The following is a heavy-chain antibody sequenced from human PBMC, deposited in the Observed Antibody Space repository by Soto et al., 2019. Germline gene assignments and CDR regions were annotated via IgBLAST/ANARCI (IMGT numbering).Heavy chain of an antibody. V-gene: IGHV4-59*01. CDR1: SGSISSYY. CDR2: ISYRGST. Sequence: SETLSLTCPVYSGSISSYYCSWIRQPSGKGMEWFWYISYRGSTNYNPTLKSRATISVDTSKKQFSLKLSSVTAADTAVYYCERAKGSDTAMVNGPYEYYGMDVWGQGTTVTVSS. CDR3: ERAKGSDTAMVNGPYEYYGMDV. J-gene: IGHJ6*02. D-gene: IGHD5-18*01.